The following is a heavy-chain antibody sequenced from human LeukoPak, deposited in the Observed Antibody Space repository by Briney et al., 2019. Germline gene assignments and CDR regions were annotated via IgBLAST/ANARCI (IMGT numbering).Heavy chain of an antibody. CDR1: GFTFSSYG. D-gene: IGHD3-10*01. V-gene: IGHV3-23*01. J-gene: IGHJ6*03. Sequence: PGGSLRLSCAASGFTFSSYGMTWVRQAPGKGLECVSAISGSGGNTYYADSVSGRFTISRDNSKNTLYLQMNSLRAEDTAVYYCAKLGKTENHYGSGRFSYYYYMDVWGKGTTVTISS. CDR3: AKLGKTENHYGSGRFSYYYYMDV. CDR2: ISGSGGNT.